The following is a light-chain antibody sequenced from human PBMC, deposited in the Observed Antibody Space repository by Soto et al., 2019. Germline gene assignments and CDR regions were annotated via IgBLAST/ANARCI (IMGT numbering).Light chain of an antibody. CDR1: QGISSY. Sequence: DIQLTQSPSFLSTSVGDRVTITCRASQGISSYLAWYQQKPGKAPKLLIYGASTLQSGVPSRFSGSGSGTEFTPTISSLQPEDFATYYWQQLNSYPLTFGGGTRVEIK. J-gene: IGKJ4*01. CDR2: GAS. V-gene: IGKV1-9*01. CDR3: QQLNSYPLT.